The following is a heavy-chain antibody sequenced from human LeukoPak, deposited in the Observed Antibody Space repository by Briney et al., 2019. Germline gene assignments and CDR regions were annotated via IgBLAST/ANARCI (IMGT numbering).Heavy chain of an antibody. CDR2: ISSSSSYI. V-gene: IGHV3-11*06. J-gene: IGHJ4*02. CDR1: GFTFSDYY. Sequence: GGSLRLSCAASGFTFSDYYMSWIRQAPGKGLEWVSSISSSSSYIYYADSVKGRFTISRDNAKNSLYLQMNSLRAEDTAVYYCARSMVRGANLFDYWGQGTLVTVSS. D-gene: IGHD3-10*01. CDR3: ARSMVRGANLFDY.